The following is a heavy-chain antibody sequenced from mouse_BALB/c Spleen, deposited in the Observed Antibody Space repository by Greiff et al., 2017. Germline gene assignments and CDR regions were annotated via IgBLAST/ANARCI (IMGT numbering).Heavy chain of an antibody. CDR1: GYTFTSYV. V-gene: IGHV1-14*01. CDR2: INPYNDGT. J-gene: IGHJ2*01. D-gene: IGHD2-14*01. CDR3: ARTGVRLGYYFDY. Sequence: EVHLVESGPELVKPGASVKMSCKASGYTFTSYVMHWVKQKPGQGLEWIGYINPYNDGTKYNEKFKGKATLTSDKSSSTAYMELSSLTSEDSAVYYCARTGVRLGYYFDYWGQGTTLTVSS.